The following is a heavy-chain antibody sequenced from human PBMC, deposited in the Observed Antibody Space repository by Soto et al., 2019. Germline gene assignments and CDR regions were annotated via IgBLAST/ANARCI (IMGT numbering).Heavy chain of an antibody. D-gene: IGHD3-10*01. Sequence: SETLSLTCAVYGGSFSGYYWSWIRQPPGKGLEWIGEINHSGSTNYNPSLKSRVTISVDTSKNQFSLKLSSVTAADTAVYYCARLALLWFGELYDYYYGMDVWGQGTTVTVSS. CDR2: INHSGST. V-gene: IGHV4-34*01. CDR3: ARLALLWFGELYDYYYGMDV. J-gene: IGHJ6*02. CDR1: GGSFSGYY.